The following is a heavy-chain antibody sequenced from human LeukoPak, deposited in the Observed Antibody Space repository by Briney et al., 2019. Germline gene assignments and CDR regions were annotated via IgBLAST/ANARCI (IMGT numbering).Heavy chain of an antibody. CDR3: ARARPAAGKYGMDV. D-gene: IGHD6-13*01. J-gene: IGHJ6*02. CDR2: IYYSGST. Sequence: SETLSLTCTVSGGSISSYYWSWIRQPAGKGLEWVGYIYYSGSTNYNPSLKSRVTISVDTSKNQFSLKLSSVTAADTAVYYCARARPAAGKYGMDVWGQGTTVTVSS. CDR1: GGSISSYY. V-gene: IGHV4-59*01.